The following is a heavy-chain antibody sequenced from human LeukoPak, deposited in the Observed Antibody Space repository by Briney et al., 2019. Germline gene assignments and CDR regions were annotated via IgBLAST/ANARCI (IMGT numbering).Heavy chain of an antibody. J-gene: IGHJ4*02. D-gene: IGHD3-22*01. Sequence: ASVKVSCKASGYTFTSYDINWVRQAPGQGLEWMGWMNPNSGNTSYAQKFQGRVTMTRDTSTSTVYMELSSLRSEDTAVYYCARDPDYYDSSGCWGQGTLVTVSS. CDR3: ARDPDYYDSSGC. V-gene: IGHV1-8*01. CDR2: MNPNSGNT. CDR1: GYTFTSYD.